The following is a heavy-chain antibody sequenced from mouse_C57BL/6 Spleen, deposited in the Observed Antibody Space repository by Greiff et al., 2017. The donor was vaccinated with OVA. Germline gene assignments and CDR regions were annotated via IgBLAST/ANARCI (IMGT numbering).Heavy chain of an antibody. CDR2: IDPSDSYT. J-gene: IGHJ2*01. V-gene: IGHV1-69*01. CDR3: ARSLLRTYYFDY. CDR1: GYTFTSYW. Sequence: QVQLKQPGAELVMPGASVKLSCKASGYTFTSYWMHWVKQRPGQGLEWIGEIDPSDSYTNYNQKFKGKSTLTVDKSSSTAYMQLSSLTSEDSAVYYCARSLLRTYYFDYWGQGTTLTVSS. D-gene: IGHD1-2*01.